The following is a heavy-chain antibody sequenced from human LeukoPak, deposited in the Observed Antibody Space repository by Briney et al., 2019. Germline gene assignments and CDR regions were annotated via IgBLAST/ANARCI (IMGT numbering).Heavy chain of an antibody. Sequence: GGSLRLSCEASGLTFNKYWMTWVRQAPGKGLEWVANIKQDGSEKYYVDSVKGRFTISRDNAKNSLYLQMNSLRAEDTAVYYCARWMVRGVIMDHPPMDVWGKGTTVTVSS. CDR2: IKQDGSEK. CDR3: ARWMVRGVIMDHPPMDV. D-gene: IGHD3-10*01. CDR1: GLTFNKYW. J-gene: IGHJ6*04. V-gene: IGHV3-7*01.